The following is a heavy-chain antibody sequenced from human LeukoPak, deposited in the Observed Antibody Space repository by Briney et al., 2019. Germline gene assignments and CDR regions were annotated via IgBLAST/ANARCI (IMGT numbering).Heavy chain of an antibody. CDR3: ARKIGHSSSSSAGFFDY. CDR2: IYHSGST. Sequence: PSETLSLTCTVSGYSISSGYYWGWIRQPPGKGLEWIGSIYHSGSTYYNPSLKSRVTISVDTSKNQFSLKLSSVTAADTAVYYCARKIGHSSSSSAGFFDYWGQGTLVTVSS. V-gene: IGHV4-38-2*02. CDR1: GYSISSGYY. J-gene: IGHJ4*02. D-gene: IGHD6-6*01.